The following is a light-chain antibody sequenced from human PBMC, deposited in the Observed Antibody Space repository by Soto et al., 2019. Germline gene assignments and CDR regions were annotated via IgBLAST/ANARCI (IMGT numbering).Light chain of an antibody. CDR1: QSVSSN. Sequence: EIVMTQSPATLSVSRGERATLSCRASQSVSSNLAWYQQKPGQAPRLLIYGASTRATGIPARFSGSGSGTEFTLTISSLQSEDFAVYYCQQYINWPVTFGQGTKVEIK. V-gene: IGKV3-15*01. CDR3: QQYINWPVT. CDR2: GAS. J-gene: IGKJ1*01.